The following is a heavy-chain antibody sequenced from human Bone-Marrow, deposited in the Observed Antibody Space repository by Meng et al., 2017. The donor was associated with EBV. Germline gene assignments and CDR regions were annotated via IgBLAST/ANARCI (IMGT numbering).Heavy chain of an antibody. D-gene: IGHD3-10*01. V-gene: IGHV1-69*01. CDR3: ASESGRGFTPDY. J-gene: IGHJ4*02. CDR2: LIPMSDAP. CDR1: GGTFRSDA. Sequence: HVELVRVGGEGKEPGFSVKLRGKTSGGTFRSDAVSLVRQAPGQGLEWMGGLIPMSDAPHYAQKFQDRVRITADESTSTHYMDLSGLRSEDTAVYYCASESGRGFTPDYWGQGTLVTVSS.